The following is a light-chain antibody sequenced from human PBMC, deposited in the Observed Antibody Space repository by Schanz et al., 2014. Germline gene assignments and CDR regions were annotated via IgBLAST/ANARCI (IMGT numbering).Light chain of an antibody. J-gene: IGKJ4*01. CDR1: QSVYANF. CDR3: QQYGSSPLT. CDR2: AAS. V-gene: IGKV3-20*01. Sequence: EVVLTQSPGTLSLSPGERATLSCRASQSVYANFLAWYQQKPGQAPRLLIYAASSRATGIPDRFSARGSGTDFTLTISRLEPEDFAVYYCQQYGSSPLTFGGGTKVEIK.